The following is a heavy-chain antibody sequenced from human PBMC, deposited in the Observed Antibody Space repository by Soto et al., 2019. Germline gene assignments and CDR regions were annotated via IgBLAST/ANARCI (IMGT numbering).Heavy chain of an antibody. Sequence: ASVKVSCKASGYTFTSYYMHWVRQAPGQGREWMGIINPSGGSTSYAQKFQGRVTMTRDTSTSTVYMELSSLRSEDTAVYYCARAGYYDSSGLASHQEGFDYWGQGXLVTVSS. V-gene: IGHV1-46*01. CDR3: ARAGYYDSSGLASHQEGFDY. CDR2: INPSGGST. J-gene: IGHJ4*02. D-gene: IGHD3-22*01. CDR1: GYTFTSYY.